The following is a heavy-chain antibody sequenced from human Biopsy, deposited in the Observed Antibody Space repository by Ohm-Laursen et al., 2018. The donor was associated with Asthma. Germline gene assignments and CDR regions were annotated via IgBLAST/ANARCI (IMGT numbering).Heavy chain of an antibody. CDR1: GYTFNSAG. CDR3: ARAVDYSHYYGIDV. V-gene: IGHV1-18*01. Sequence: ASVKVSCKTSGYTFNSAGITWVRRAPGQGLEWIGWISVYNGNTKVAQKLQDRVTMITDPSTSTAYMELRSLRSDDTAVYFCARAVDYSHYYGIDVWGQGTTVTVS. D-gene: IGHD3-10*01. J-gene: IGHJ6*02. CDR2: ISVYNGNT.